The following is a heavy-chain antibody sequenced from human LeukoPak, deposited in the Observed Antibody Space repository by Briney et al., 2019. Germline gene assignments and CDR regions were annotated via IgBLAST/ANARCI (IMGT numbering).Heavy chain of an antibody. CDR2: MNPNSGNT. D-gene: IGHD3-10*01. Sequence: ASVKVSCKASGYTFTSYDINWVRQATGQGLEWMGWMNPNSGNTGYAQKFQGRVTMTRNTSISTAYMELSSLRSEDTAVYYCARAYTMVRGGDDFFYYYYMDVWGKGTTVTVSS. CDR1: GYTFTSYD. V-gene: IGHV1-8*01. CDR3: ARAYTMVRGGDDFFYYYYMDV. J-gene: IGHJ6*03.